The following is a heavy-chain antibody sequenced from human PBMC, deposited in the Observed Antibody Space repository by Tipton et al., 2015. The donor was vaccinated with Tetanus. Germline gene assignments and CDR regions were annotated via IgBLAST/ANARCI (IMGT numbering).Heavy chain of an antibody. V-gene: IGHV4-31*03. CDR3: ARDQGGGRVVRLNWFDP. Sequence: TLSLTCSVSGASISSGGYFWNWIRHRPGKGLEWIGYIYYSGSTFYNPSLKSRVNISVDTSKNQFSLRLTSVTAADTAVYYCARDQGGGRVVRLNWFDPWGQGILVTVSS. CDR1: GASISSGGYF. CDR2: IYYSGST. D-gene: IGHD6-6*01. J-gene: IGHJ5*02.